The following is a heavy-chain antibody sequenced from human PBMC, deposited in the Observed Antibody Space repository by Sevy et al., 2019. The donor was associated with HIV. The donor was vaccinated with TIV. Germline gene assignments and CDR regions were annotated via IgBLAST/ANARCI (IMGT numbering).Heavy chain of an antibody. J-gene: IGHJ4*02. CDR1: GGSITSLY. V-gene: IGHV4-59*08. Sequence: SETLSLTCTVSGGSITSLYWNWIRQPPGKGLEWIANIYYNGQINYNPSFKSRVTSSLDPSKNHFSLRLSSVTAADTAMYYCAGENAWGRGYSWGQGTLVTVSS. D-gene: IGHD1-26*01. CDR2: IYYNGQI. CDR3: AGENAWGRGYS.